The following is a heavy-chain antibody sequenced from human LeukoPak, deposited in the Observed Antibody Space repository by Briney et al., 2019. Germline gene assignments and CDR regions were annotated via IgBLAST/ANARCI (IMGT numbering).Heavy chain of an antibody. Sequence: SETLSLTCTVSGGSISSASYYWGWIRQPPGKGLEWIGSSYYTGTTYYNQSLKSRVTIALDTSKDHFSLKLTSVTAADTAVYYCARQPALSYCSGGTCWFDPWGQGILVTVSS. CDR3: ARQPALSYCSGGTCWFDP. D-gene: IGHD2-15*01. CDR1: GGSISSASYY. V-gene: IGHV4-39*01. CDR2: SYYTGTT. J-gene: IGHJ5*02.